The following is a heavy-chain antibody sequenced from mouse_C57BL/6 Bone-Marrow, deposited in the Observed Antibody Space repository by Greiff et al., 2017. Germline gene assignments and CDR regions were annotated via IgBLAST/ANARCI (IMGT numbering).Heavy chain of an antibody. V-gene: IGHV14-4*01. Sequence: EVQLQESGAELVRPGASVKLSCTASGFHIKDDYMHWVKQRPEQGLEWIGWIDPENGDTEYASKFKGKATITADTSANTAYLKLSSLTSEDTAVYYCTTLSDGYYVPWFAYWGQGTLVTVSA. CDR3: TTLSDGYYVPWFAY. J-gene: IGHJ3*01. CDR1: GFHIKDDY. D-gene: IGHD2-3*01. CDR2: IDPENGDT.